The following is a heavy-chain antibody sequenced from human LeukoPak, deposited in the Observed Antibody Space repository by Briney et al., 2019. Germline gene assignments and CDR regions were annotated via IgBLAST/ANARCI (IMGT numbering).Heavy chain of an antibody. CDR3: ARDIESSGTWIDAFDI. CDR1: GFSFSNYG. CDR2: IWYDGSNK. J-gene: IGHJ3*02. D-gene: IGHD5-12*01. Sequence: GGSLRLSCAASGFSFSNYGMHWVRQAPGKGLEWVAVIWYDGSNKYYADSVKGRFTISRDNSKNTLYLQMNSLRAEDTAVYYCARDIESSGTWIDAFDIWGQGTMVTVSS. V-gene: IGHV3-33*08.